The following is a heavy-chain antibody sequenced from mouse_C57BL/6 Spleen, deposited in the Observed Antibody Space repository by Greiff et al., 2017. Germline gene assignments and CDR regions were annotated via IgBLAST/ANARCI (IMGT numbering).Heavy chain of an antibody. CDR3: ARGGGLGYYAMDY. CDR1: GYTFTSYW. V-gene: IGHV1-72*01. J-gene: IGHJ4*01. CDR2: IDPNSGGT. Sequence: QVQLQQPGAELVKPGASVKLSCKASGYTFTSYWLHWVKQRPGRGLEWIGRIDPNSGGTKYNEKFKSKAALTVDKHSSTAYMQLSSLPYEDSAVYYCARGGGLGYYAMDYWGQGTSVTVSS.